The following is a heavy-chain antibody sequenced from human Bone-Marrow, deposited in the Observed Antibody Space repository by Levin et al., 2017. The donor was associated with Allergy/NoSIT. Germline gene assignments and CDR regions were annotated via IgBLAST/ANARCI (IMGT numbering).Heavy chain of an antibody. CDR1: GFIFSRYR. J-gene: IGHJ4*02. D-gene: IGHD3-16*01. CDR3: TREEYDPRDY. Sequence: AASVKVSCVGSGFIFSRYRMNWVRQAPGKGLEWVALIGTTSGHIFYAESVKDRFTISRDDAKNSVYLQMNSLRDEDAAVYYCTREEYDPRDYWGQGTQVIVSS. CDR2: IGTTSGHI. V-gene: IGHV3-21*01.